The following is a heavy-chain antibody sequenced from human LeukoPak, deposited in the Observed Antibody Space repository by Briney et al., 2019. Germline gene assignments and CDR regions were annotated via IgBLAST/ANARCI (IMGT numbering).Heavy chain of an antibody. CDR3: AHSPILTGYFIGEDYRLLFDY. CDR2: IYWDDDK. J-gene: IGHJ4*02. CDR1: GFSLSTSGVG. Sequence: SGPTLVKPTQTLTLTCTFSGFSLSTSGVGVGWIRQPPGNALEWPALIYWDDDKRYSPSLKSRLTITKDTSKNQVVLTMTNMDPVDTATYYCAHSPILTGYFIGEDYRLLFDYWGQGTLVTVSS. D-gene: IGHD3-9*01. V-gene: IGHV2-5*02.